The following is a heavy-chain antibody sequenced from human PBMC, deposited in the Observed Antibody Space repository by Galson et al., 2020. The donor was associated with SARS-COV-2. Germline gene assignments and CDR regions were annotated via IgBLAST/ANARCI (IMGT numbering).Heavy chain of an antibody. CDR2: IFFDGSVN. CDR3: ARDGQTSSGWAFDY. Sequence: GESLKISCAASGFTFSSHAMHWVRQAPGKGLEWVAQIFFDGSVNYYGDSVKGRFTISRDSSKNTVYLQMNNLRADDTAVYYCARDGQTSSGWAFDYWGHGTLVTVSS. J-gene: IGHJ4*01. CDR1: GFTFSSHA. V-gene: IGHV3-33*01. D-gene: IGHD6-19*01.